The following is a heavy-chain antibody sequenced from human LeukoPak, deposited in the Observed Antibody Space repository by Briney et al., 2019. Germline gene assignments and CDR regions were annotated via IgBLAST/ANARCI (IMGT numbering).Heavy chain of an antibody. V-gene: IGHV3-21*01. CDR2: ISSSSSSI. Sequence: GGSLRLSCAAPGFTFSSYSMNWVRQAPGKGLESVSLISSSSSSIFYADSVKGRFTISRDSAKTSLYLQMNSLRGEDTAVYYCARTPPGGWYGSLDYWGQGTLVTVSS. CDR3: ARTPPGGWYGSLDY. CDR1: GFTFSSYS. D-gene: IGHD6-19*01. J-gene: IGHJ4*02.